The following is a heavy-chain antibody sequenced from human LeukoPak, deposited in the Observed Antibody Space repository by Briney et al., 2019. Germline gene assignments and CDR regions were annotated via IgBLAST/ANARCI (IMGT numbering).Heavy chain of an antibody. D-gene: IGHD2-2*01. V-gene: IGHV3-33*01. Sequence: GGSLRLSCAASGFTFSSYGMHWVRQAPGKGLEWVAVIWYDGSNKYYADSVKGRFTISRDNSKNTLYLQMNSLRAEDTAVYYCARDRVVVVPAAAGDYYYYYMDVWGKGTTVTVSS. J-gene: IGHJ6*03. CDR1: GFTFSSYG. CDR2: IWYDGSNK. CDR3: ARDRVVVVPAAAGDYYYYYMDV.